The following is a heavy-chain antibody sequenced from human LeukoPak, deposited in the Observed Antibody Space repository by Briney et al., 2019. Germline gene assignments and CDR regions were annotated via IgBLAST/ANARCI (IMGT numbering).Heavy chain of an antibody. CDR3: ASETNNWFDP. CDR1: GGSFSGYY. V-gene: IGHV4-34*01. J-gene: IGHJ5*02. Sequence: PSETLSLTCAVYGGSFSGYYWSWIRQPPGKGLEWIGEINHSGSTNYNPSLKSRVTISVDTSKNQFSLKLSSVTAADTAVYYCASETNNWFDPWGQGTLVTVSS. CDR2: INHSGST.